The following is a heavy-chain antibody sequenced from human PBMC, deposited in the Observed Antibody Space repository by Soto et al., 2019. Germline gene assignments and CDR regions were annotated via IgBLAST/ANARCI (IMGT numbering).Heavy chain of an antibody. J-gene: IGHJ6*02. CDR2: IYYSGST. V-gene: IGHV4-39*02. CDR3: ARDRQQLALHGYYYYGMDV. Sequence: PSETLSLTCTVSGGSISSSSYYWGWIRQPPGKGLEWIGSIYYSGSTYYNPSLKSRVTISVDTSKNQFSLQLNSVTPEDTAVYYCARDRQQLALHGYYYYGMDVWGQGTTVTVSS. CDR1: GGSISSSSYY. D-gene: IGHD6-13*01.